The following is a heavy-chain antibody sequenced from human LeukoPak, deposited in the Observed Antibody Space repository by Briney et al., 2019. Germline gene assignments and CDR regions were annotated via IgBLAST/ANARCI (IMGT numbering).Heavy chain of an antibody. CDR3: AKLPIPHSYGYGYYFDY. D-gene: IGHD5-18*01. CDR2: IYYSGST. Sequence: SETLSLTRTVSGGSISSYYWSWIRQPPGKGLEWIGYIYYSGSTHYKPSLKSRVTISVDTSKNQFSLKLSSVTAADTAVYYCAKLPIPHSYGYGYYFDYWGQGTLVTVSS. V-gene: IGHV4-59*08. J-gene: IGHJ4*02. CDR1: GGSISSYY.